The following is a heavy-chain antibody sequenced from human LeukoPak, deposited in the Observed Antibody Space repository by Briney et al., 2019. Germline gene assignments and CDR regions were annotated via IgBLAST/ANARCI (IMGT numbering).Heavy chain of an antibody. D-gene: IGHD5-24*01. CDR2: MNPNSGNT. J-gene: IGHJ4*02. Sequence: GASVKVSCKASGYTFTSYDINWLRQPPGQGLEWMGWMNPNSGNTGYAQKFQGGVTITRNTSISTAYMELSSLRSEDTAVYYCARGPGVEVDYWGQGTLVTVSS. V-gene: IGHV1-8*03. CDR1: GYTFTSYD. CDR3: ARGPGVEVDY.